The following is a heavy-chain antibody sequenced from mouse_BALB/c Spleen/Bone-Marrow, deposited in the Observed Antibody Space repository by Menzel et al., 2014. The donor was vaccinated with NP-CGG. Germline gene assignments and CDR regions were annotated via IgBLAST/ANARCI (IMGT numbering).Heavy chain of an antibody. CDR1: GYAFSSSW. D-gene: IGHD1-1*01. CDR2: IYPGDGDT. J-gene: IGHJ3*01. CDR3: ASGSSSFAY. Sequence: VQLQESGPELVKPGASVKISCKASGYAFSSSWMNWVKQRPGQGLEWIGRIYPGDGDTNYNGKFKGKASLTADKSSSTAYMQLSSLTSVDSAVYFYASGSSSFAYWGQGTLVTVSA. V-gene: IGHV1-82*01.